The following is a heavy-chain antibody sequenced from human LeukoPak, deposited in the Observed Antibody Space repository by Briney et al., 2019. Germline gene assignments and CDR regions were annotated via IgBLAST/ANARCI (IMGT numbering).Heavy chain of an antibody. CDR3: ARHPFATPFDH. CDR2: INHSGST. Sequence: PSETLSLTCAVYGGSFSGYYWSWIRQPPGKGLEWIGEINHSGSTNYNPSLKSRVTMSLDTSKSQFSLRLSSVTAADTAVYFCARHPFATPFDHWGPGTLVTVSS. D-gene: IGHD2-15*01. J-gene: IGHJ4*02. V-gene: IGHV4-34*01. CDR1: GGSFSGYY.